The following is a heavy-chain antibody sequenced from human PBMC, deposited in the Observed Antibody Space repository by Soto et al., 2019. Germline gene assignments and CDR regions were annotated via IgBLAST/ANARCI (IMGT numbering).Heavy chain of an antibody. V-gene: IGHV4-4*02. D-gene: IGHD3-22*01. CDR2: IYHSGSN. Sequence: SETLSLTCAVSGGSISSSNWWSWVRQPPGKGLEWIGEIYHSGSNNYNASLKSRVTIAVDKSKNQCSLELSSVSAADTAVYFCATERRGSGYVDAFDIWGKGTMVTVSS. CDR1: GGSISSSNW. J-gene: IGHJ3*02. CDR3: ATERRGSGYVDAFDI.